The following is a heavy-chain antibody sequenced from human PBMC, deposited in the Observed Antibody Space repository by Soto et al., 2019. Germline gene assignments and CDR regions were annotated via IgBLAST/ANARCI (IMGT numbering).Heavy chain of an antibody. CDR1: GFTFSSYG. V-gene: IGHV3-30*18. CDR3: AKGERCGGSCYPQFYYYYGMDV. Sequence: QVQLVESGGGVVQPGRSLRLSCAASGFTFSSYGMHWVRQAPGKGLEWVAVISYDGSNKYYADSVKGRFTISRDNSKNTLYLQMNSLRAEDTAVYYCAKGERCGGSCYPQFYYYYGMDVWGQGTTVTVSS. CDR2: ISYDGSNK. D-gene: IGHD2-15*01. J-gene: IGHJ6*02.